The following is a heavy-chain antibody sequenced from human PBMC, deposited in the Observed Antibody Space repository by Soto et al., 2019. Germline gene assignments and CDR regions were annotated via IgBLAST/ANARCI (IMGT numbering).Heavy chain of an antibody. J-gene: IGHJ5*02. CDR1: GGTFSSYT. CDR3: ARDRTVTTSFWFDP. Sequence: QVQLVQSGAEVKQPGSSVKVSFKASGGTFSSYTISWVRQAPGQGLEWMGRIIPILGIANYAQKFQGRVTITADKSTSTAYMELSSLRSEDTAVYYCARDRTVTTSFWFDPWGQGTLVTVSS. V-gene: IGHV1-69*08. D-gene: IGHD4-17*01. CDR2: IIPILGIA.